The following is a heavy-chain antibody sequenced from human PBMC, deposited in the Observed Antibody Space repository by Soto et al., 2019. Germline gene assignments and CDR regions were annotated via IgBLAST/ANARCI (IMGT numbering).Heavy chain of an antibody. CDR3: ARVPTP. V-gene: IGHV4-30-2*01. D-gene: IGHD2-2*01. Sequence: TLSLTCTVSGGSISSGGYSWTWIRQHPGKGLEWIGYIYYSGSTYYKPSLKSRVTISVDRSKNQFSLNLSSVTAADTAVYYCARVPTPWGQGTLVTVSS. J-gene: IGHJ5*02. CDR2: IYYSGST. CDR1: GGSISSGGYS.